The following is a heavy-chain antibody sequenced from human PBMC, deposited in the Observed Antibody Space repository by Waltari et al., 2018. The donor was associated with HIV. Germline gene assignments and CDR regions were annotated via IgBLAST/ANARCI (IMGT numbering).Heavy chain of an antibody. V-gene: IGHV4-34*01. D-gene: IGHD1-26*01. Sequence: QVQLQQWGAGLLKPSETLSLTCAVYGGSFSGYYWSWIRQPPGKGLEWIGEINHSGSTNYNPSLKSRVTISVDTSKNQFSLKLSSVTAADTAVYYCARGDTGSYVIWGQGTMVTVSS. J-gene: IGHJ3*02. CDR2: INHSGST. CDR1: GGSFSGYY. CDR3: ARGDTGSYVI.